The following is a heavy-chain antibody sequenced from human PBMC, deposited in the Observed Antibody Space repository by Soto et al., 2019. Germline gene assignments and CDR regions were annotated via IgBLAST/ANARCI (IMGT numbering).Heavy chain of an antibody. CDR3: ARGGFRYCSGGSCYYNWFDP. CDR1: GGSFSGYY. Sequence: QVQLQQWGAGLLKPSETLSLTCAVYGGSFSGYYWSWIRQPPGKGLEWIGEINHSGSTNNNPSLKSRVTISVDTSKNQFSLKLSSVTAADTAVYYCARGGFRYCSGGSCYYNWFDPWGQGTLVTVSS. D-gene: IGHD2-15*01. J-gene: IGHJ5*02. V-gene: IGHV4-34*01. CDR2: INHSGST.